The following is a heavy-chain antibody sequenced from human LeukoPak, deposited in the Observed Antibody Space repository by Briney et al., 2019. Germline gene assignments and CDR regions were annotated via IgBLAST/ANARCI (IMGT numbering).Heavy chain of an antibody. CDR3: PTSFTDV. CDR1: GFTFSSYA. Sequence: GGSLRLSCAASGFTFSSYAMSWVRQAPGKGLEWVSSSRSSTSDILYADSVKGRFTIARDNSKNSLYLQMNSLRAEDTGSASAPTSFTDV. V-gene: IGHV3-21*01. J-gene: IGHJ6*01. D-gene: IGHD3-3*01. CDR2: SRSSTSDI.